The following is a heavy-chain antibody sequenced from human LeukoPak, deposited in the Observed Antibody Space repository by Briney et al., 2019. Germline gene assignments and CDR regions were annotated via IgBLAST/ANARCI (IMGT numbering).Heavy chain of an antibody. CDR2: ILNDGSTR. CDR1: GFTFSGFG. D-gene: IGHD4-23*01. V-gene: IGHV3-30-3*01. J-gene: IGHJ4*02. Sequence: PGRSLRLSCATSGFTFSGFGMHWARQAPGKGLEWVTFILNDGSTRYYADSVKGRFTISRDNSKNTLFLQMDSLRPEDTGVYYCARGRGGNGFSHFDCWGQGTLVTVSS. CDR3: ARGRGGNGFSHFDC.